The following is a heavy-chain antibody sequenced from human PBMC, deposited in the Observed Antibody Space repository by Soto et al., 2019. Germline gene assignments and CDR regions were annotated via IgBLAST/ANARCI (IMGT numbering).Heavy chain of an antibody. J-gene: IGHJ6*03. Sequence: SETLSLTCTVSGGSISSYYWSWIRQPPGKGLEWIGYIYYSGSTNYNPSLKSRVTISVDTSKNQFSLKLSSVTAADTAVYYCARVGHYYYYMDVWGKGTTVTVSS. CDR3: ARVGHYYYYMDV. CDR2: IYYSGST. V-gene: IGHV4-59*01. CDR1: GGSISSYY.